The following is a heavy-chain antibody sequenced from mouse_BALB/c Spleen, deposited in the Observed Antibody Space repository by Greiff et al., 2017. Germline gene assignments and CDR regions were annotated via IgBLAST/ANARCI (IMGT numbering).Heavy chain of an antibody. CDR1: GFDFSRYW. V-gene: IGHV4-1*02. Sequence: EVKLLESGGGLVQPGGSLKLSCTASGFDFSRYWMSWVRQAPGKGLEWIGEINPDSSTINYTPSLKDKFIISRDNAKNTLYLQMSKVRSEDTALYYCARKDWASYYFDYWGQGTTLTVSS. J-gene: IGHJ2*01. CDR2: INPDSSTI. D-gene: IGHD4-1*01. CDR3: ARKDWASYYFDY.